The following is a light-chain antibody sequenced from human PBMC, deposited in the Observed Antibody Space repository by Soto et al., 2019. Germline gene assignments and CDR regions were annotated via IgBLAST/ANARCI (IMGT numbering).Light chain of an antibody. V-gene: IGLV2-14*01. J-gene: IGLJ1*01. CDR1: SSDVGGYNY. CDR2: EVS. Sequence: QPVLTQPASVVGSPGQWITISCTGTSSDVGGYNYVSWYQHHPGKAPKLLIYEVSYRPSGVSDRFSGSKSANTASLTISGLQAEDEADYYCSSYTRGSLRVFGAGTKVTVL. CDR3: SSYTRGSLRV.